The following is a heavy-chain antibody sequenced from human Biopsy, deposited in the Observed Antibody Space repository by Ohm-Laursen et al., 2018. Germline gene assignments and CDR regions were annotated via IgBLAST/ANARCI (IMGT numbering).Heavy chain of an antibody. D-gene: IGHD2/OR15-2a*01. J-gene: IGHJ6*02. CDR2: IYYSGST. CDR3: ARATNSTGWPYYYFYGMDV. CDR1: GGAISSDY. V-gene: IGHV4-59*01. Sequence: VTLSLTCTVSGGAISSDYWSWIRQTPGKGLEWIGYIYYSGSTNYNPSLKSRVTISVDTSKNQFSLRLNSVTAADTAVYYCARATNSTGWPYYYFYGMDVWGQGTTVTVSS.